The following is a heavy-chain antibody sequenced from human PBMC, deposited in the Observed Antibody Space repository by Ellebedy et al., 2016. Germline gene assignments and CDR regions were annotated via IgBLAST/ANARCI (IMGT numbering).Heavy chain of an antibody. D-gene: IGHD6-13*01. Sequence: SETLSLTXAVYGGSFSGYYWSWIRQPPGKGLEWIGEINHSGSTNYNPSLKSRVTISVDTSKNQFSLKLSSVTAADTAVYYCARGRYSSSWYAYYFDYWGQGTLVTVSS. CDR1: GGSFSGYY. CDR3: ARGRYSSSWYAYYFDY. J-gene: IGHJ4*02. CDR2: INHSGST. V-gene: IGHV4-34*01.